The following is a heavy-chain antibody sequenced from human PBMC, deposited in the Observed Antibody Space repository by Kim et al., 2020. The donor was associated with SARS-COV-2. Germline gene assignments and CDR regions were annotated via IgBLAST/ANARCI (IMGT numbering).Heavy chain of an antibody. CDR3: ARENPYYYDSSGPY. J-gene: IGHJ4*02. D-gene: IGHD3-22*01. Sequence: NPSLNSRVTISVDPSKNQFSLKLSSVTAADTAVYYCARENPYYYDSSGPYWGQGTLVTVSS. V-gene: IGHV4-31*02.